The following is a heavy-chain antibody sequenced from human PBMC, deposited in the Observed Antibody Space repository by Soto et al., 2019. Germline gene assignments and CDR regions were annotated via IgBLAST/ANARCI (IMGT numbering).Heavy chain of an antibody. V-gene: IGHV4-59*01. D-gene: IGHD2-2*03. Sequence: QVRLQESGPGLVKPSETLSLTCTVSGGSISPSYWNWVRQPPGKRPEWIGCIYYTGNTRYNPSLKRRATISRGTSQNQFSLELTSVTAADTAMYFCAAGLDHNKVGYWGQGTLVTVSS. J-gene: IGHJ4*02. CDR1: GGSISPSY. CDR2: IYYTGNT. CDR3: AAGLDHNKVGY.